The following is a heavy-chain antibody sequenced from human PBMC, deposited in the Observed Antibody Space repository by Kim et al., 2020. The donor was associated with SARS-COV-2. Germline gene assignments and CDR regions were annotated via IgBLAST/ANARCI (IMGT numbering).Heavy chain of an antibody. CDR3: ARARITMIVVDAFDI. J-gene: IGHJ3*02. Sequence: PYLQSRATISVDTSKNPFSRKLSSVTAADTAVYYCARARITMIVVDAFDIWGQGTMVTVSS. V-gene: IGHV4-31*02. D-gene: IGHD3-22*01.